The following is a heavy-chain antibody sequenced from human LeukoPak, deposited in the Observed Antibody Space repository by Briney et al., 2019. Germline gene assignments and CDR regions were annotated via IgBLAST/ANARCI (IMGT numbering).Heavy chain of an antibody. CDR1: GYTFTSYD. Sequence: ASVKVSCKASGYTFTSYDINWVRQATGQGLEWMGWMNPNSGNTGYAQKFQGRVTMTSDTSTSTVYMELNSLRSEDTAVYFCARVGITAATADYWGQGTLVTVSS. D-gene: IGHD6-25*01. V-gene: IGHV1-8*01. CDR3: ARVGITAATADY. CDR2: MNPNSGNT. J-gene: IGHJ4*02.